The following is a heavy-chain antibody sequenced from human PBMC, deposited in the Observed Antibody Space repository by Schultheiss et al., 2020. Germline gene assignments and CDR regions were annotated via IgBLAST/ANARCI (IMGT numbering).Heavy chain of an antibody. CDR2: INGDGGTT. CDR1: CFPLLFSW. Sequence: GGSLRLSCAASCFPLLFSWVPWVRQAPGKGLVWVSRINGDGGTTTYADSVKGRFTISRDNAKNMLYLQMNSLRADDTAVYYCVRVVPPYGMDVWGQGTTVTVSS. J-gene: IGHJ6*02. V-gene: IGHV3-74*01. CDR3: VRVVPPYGMDV.